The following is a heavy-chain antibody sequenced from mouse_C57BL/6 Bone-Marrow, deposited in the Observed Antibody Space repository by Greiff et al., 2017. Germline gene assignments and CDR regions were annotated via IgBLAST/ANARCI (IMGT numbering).Heavy chain of an antibody. D-gene: IGHD1-1*01. Sequence: VQLVESGAELARPGASVKLSCKASGYTFTSYGISWVKQRTGQGLAWIGEIYPRSGNTYYNEKFKGKATLTADKSSSTAYMELRSLTSEDSAVYFCARFHYYGSSHYAMDYWGQGTSVTVSS. CDR2: IYPRSGNT. J-gene: IGHJ4*01. CDR1: GYTFTSYG. CDR3: ARFHYYGSSHYAMDY. V-gene: IGHV1-81*01.